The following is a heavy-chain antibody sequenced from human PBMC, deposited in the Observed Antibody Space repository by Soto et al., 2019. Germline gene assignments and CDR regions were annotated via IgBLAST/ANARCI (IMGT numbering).Heavy chain of an antibody. CDR1: GGTFSSYA. D-gene: IGHD3-10*01. CDR3: AITSIGRFGERIDAFDI. V-gene: IGHV1-69*12. CDR2: IIPIFGTA. Sequence: QVQLVQSGAEVKKPGSSVKVSCKASGGTFSSYAISWVRQAPGQGLEWMGGIIPIFGTANYAQKFQGRVTITADESTSTAYMELSSLRSEDTAVYYCAITSIGRFGERIDAFDIWGQGTMVTVSS. J-gene: IGHJ3*02.